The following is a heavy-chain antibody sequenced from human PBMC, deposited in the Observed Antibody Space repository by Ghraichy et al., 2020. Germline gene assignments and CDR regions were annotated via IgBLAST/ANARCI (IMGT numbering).Heavy chain of an antibody. D-gene: IGHD2-21*01. V-gene: IGHV4-59*01. CDR3: ARDQIATGMDV. J-gene: IGHJ6*02. Sequence: TNYNPSLKSRVTISVDTSKNQFSLKLSSVTAADTAVYYCARDQIATGMDVLRQGT. CDR2: T.